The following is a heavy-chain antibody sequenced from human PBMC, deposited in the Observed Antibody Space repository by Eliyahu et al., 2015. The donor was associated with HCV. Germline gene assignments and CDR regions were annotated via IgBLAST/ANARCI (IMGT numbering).Heavy chain of an antibody. Sequence: SVKGRFTISRDNAKNTLYLQMNSLRAEDTAVYYCARGERSYYFDYWGQGTLVTVSS. CDR3: ARGERSYYFDY. D-gene: IGHD1-26*01. V-gene: IGHV3-74*01. J-gene: IGHJ4*02.